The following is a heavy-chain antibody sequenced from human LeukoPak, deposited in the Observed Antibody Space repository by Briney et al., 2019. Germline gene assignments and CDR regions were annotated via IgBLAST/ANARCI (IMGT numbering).Heavy chain of an antibody. CDR3: SRTFWSGYGYYFDY. Sequence: SQTLSLTCAISGDSVSSNSAAWNWIRQSPSRGLEWLGRTYYRSKWYYDYAVSVKSRITINPDTSKNQFSLQVNSVAPEDTAVDYCSRTFWSGYGYYFDYWGQGTLVTVSS. D-gene: IGHD3-3*01. CDR2: TYYRSKWYY. V-gene: IGHV6-1*01. CDR1: GDSVSSNSAA. J-gene: IGHJ4*02.